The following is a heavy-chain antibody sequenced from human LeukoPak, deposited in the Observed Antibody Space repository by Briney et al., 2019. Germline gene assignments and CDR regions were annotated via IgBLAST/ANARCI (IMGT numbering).Heavy chain of an antibody. CDR3: AKWDRIMITFGGVIVR. CDR1: GFTFSSYE. J-gene: IGHJ4*02. D-gene: IGHD3-16*02. V-gene: IGHV3-23*01. Sequence: GGSLRLSCAASGFTFSSYEMNWVRQAPGKGLEWISAISGSGGSTYYADSVKGRFTISRDNSKNTLYLQMNSLRAEDTAVYYCAKWDRIMITFGGVIVRWGQGTLVTVSS. CDR2: ISGSGGST.